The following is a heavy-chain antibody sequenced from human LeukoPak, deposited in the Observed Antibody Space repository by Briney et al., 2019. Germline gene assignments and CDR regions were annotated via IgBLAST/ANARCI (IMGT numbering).Heavy chain of an antibody. CDR2: ISAYNGNT. V-gene: IGHV1-18*01. CDR3: AGTLYSSGWSVNGWFDP. D-gene: IGHD6-19*01. CDR1: GYTFTSYG. Sequence: ASVKVSCKASGYTFTSYGISWVRQAPGQGLEGMGWISAYNGNTNYAQKLQGRVTMTTDTSTSTAYMELRSLRSDDTAVYYCAGTLYSSGWSVNGWFDPWGQGTLVTVSS. J-gene: IGHJ5*02.